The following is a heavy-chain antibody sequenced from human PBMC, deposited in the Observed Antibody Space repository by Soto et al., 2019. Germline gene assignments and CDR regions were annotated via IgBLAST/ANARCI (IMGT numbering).Heavy chain of an antibody. D-gene: IGHD2-8*02. Sequence: SETLSLTCTVSGGSISSYYWSWIRQPPGKGLEWIGYIYYSGSTNYNPSLKSRVTISVNTSKNQFSLKLSSVTAADTAVYYCARHYFFVVPSTGEGENYMDVWGKGTTVTVSS. CDR2: IYYSGST. CDR3: ARHYFFVVPSTGEGENYMDV. CDR1: GGSISSYY. V-gene: IGHV4-59*08. J-gene: IGHJ6*03.